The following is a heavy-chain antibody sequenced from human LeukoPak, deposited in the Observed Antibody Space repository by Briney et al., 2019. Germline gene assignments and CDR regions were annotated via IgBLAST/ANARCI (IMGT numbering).Heavy chain of an antibody. V-gene: IGHV1-18*04. CDR1: GYTFTRHY. CDR2: ISAYNGNT. D-gene: IGHD3/OR15-3a*01. CDR3: ARDHEEDWLAEEYYYYMDV. Sequence: ASVKVSCKASGYTFTRHYIQWVRQAPGQGLEWMGWISAYNGNTNYAQKLQGRVTMTTDTSTSTAYMELRSLRSDDTAVYYCARDHEEDWLAEEYYYYMDVWGRVTTVTISS. J-gene: IGHJ6*03.